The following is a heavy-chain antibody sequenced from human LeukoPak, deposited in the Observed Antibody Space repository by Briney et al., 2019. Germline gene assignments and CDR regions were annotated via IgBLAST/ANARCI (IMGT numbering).Heavy chain of an antibody. CDR1: HYSISSNYY. CDR3: ARSSGYMSY. Sequence: SETLSLTCTVSHYSISSNYYWGWIRQPPGKGLEWIGSIYHSGSTYYNPSLKGRVTISADTSMNQFSLKLTSVTAADTAVYYCARSSGYMSYWGQGTLVTVSS. D-gene: IGHD3-22*01. J-gene: IGHJ4*02. V-gene: IGHV4-38-2*02. CDR2: IYHSGST.